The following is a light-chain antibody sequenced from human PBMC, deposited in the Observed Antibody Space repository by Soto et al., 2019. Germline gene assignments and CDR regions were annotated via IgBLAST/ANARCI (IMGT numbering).Light chain of an antibody. J-gene: IGKJ5*01. V-gene: IGKV3-20*01. CDR2: GAS. CDR1: QSVTRNY. CDR3: QQYGSSAEIT. Sequence: IGLTQYPGTLSLSPGERATLSCRASQSVTRNYLAWYQQKPGQAPRLLMYGASNRATGIPDRFSGSGSGTDFTLTISGLEPEDFAVYYCQQYGSSAEITFGQGTRLEI.